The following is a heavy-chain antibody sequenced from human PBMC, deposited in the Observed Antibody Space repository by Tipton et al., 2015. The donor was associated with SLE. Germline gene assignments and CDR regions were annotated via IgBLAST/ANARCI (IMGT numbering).Heavy chain of an antibody. V-gene: IGHV4-4*07. Sequence: TLSLTCTVSGGSIGDNYWNWIRQSTGKGLEWIGRFYTDGSTRHKPSLESRVTISVDTSKNQFSLKLSSVTAADTAVYYCARARGSYQGYWYFDLWGRGTLVTVSS. D-gene: IGHD1-26*01. CDR3: ARARGSYQGYWYFDL. J-gene: IGHJ2*01. CDR1: GGSIGDNY. CDR2: FYTDGST.